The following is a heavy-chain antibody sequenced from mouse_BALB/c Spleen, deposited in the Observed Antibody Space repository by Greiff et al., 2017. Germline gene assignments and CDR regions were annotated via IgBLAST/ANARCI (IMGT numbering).Heavy chain of an antibody. CDR2: IHPGSGNT. CDR1: GYTITDYE. V-gene: IGHV1-15*01. CDR3: TRRGSFAY. Sequence: QVQLKESGAELVRPGASVKLSCKALGYTITDYEMHWVKQTPVHGLEWIGDIHPGSGNTAYNQKFKGKATLTADKSSSTAYMELSSLTSEDSAVCYCTRRGSFAYWGQGTLVTVSA. J-gene: IGHJ3*01.